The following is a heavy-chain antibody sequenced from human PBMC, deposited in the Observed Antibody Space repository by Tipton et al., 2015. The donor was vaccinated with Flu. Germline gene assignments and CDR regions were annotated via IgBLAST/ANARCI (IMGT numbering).Heavy chain of an antibody. CDR1: GDSISSDYH. Sequence: LRLSCAVSGDSISSDYHWGWIRQFPGKGLEWIGTVSRSGSTIYNQSLESRVTISIDRSKNQFSLNLKSVTATDMAVYYCARRDYSNYVSDPKIWFGPCGQGTLIAFSS. V-gene: IGHV4-38-2*01. CDR2: VSRSGST. J-gene: IGHJ5*02. D-gene: IGHD4-11*01. CDR3: ARRDYSNYVSDPKIWFGP.